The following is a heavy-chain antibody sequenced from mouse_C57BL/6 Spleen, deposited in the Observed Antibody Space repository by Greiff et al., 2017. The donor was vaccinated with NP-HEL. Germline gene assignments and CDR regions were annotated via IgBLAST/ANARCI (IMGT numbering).Heavy chain of an antibody. Sequence: EVQGVESGGGLVKPGGSLKLSCAASGFTFSSYAMSWVRQTPEKRLEWVATISDGGSYTYYPDNVKGRFTISRDNAKNNLYLQMSHLKSEDTSMYYCARAGYGLYFDYWGQGTTLTVSS. CDR2: ISDGGSYT. CDR3: ARAGYGLYFDY. J-gene: IGHJ2*01. D-gene: IGHD1-1*01. V-gene: IGHV5-4*01. CDR1: GFTFSSYA.